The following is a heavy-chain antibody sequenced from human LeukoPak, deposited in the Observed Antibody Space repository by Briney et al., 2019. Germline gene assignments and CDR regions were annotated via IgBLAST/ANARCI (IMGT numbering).Heavy chain of an antibody. V-gene: IGHV5-51*01. J-gene: IGHJ5*02. CDR2: IYPGDSDT. D-gene: IGHD3-10*01. CDR1: GYSFTNYW. CDR3: ARYGSGSYYGYYWFDP. Sequence: GESLKISCKGSGYSFTNYWIGWVRQMPGKGLEWMGIIYPGDSDTTYSPSFQGQVTISADKSISTAYLQWSSLKASDTTMYYCARYGSGSYYGYYWFDPWGQGTLVTVSS.